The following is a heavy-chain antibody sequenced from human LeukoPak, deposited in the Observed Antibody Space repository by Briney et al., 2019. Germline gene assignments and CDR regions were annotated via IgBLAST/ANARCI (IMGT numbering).Heavy chain of an antibody. J-gene: IGHJ4*02. CDR1: NVSISNYY. CDR3: VRFPAKKAD. Sequence: SETLSLTCTVSNVSISNYYWSWIRQPPGKGLEWIGYIYYSGNTNYTPSLKSRVTISADMSKNQFYLNLTSVTAADTAVYYCVRFPAKKADWGQGTLVTVSS. V-gene: IGHV4-59*08. CDR2: IYYSGNT. D-gene: IGHD2-2*01.